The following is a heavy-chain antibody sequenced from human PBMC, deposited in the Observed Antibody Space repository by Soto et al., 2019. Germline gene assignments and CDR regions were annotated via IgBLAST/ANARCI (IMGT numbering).Heavy chain of an antibody. J-gene: IGHJ5*02. V-gene: IGHV3-73*01. Sequence: GGSLRLSCAASGFTFSGSAMHWVRQASGKGLEWVGRIRSKANSYATAYAASVKGRFTISRDDSKNTAYLQMNSLKTEDTAVYYCTRLAVAGMGNWFDPWGQGTLVTVSS. D-gene: IGHD6-19*01. CDR1: GFTFSGSA. CDR2: IRSKANSYAT. CDR3: TRLAVAGMGNWFDP.